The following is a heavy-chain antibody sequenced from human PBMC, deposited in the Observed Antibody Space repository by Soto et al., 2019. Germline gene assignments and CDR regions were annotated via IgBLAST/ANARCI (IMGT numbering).Heavy chain of an antibody. D-gene: IGHD3-22*01. J-gene: IGHJ3*02. CDR3: ARGRSGYYFDI. CDR2: ISSSSSTI. CDR1: GFTFSSYS. V-gene: IGHV3-48*01. Sequence: VQLVESGGGLVQPGGSLRLSCAASGFTFSSYSMNWVRQAPGKGLEWVSYISSSSSTIYYADSVKGRFTISRDNAKNSLYLQMNSLRAEDTAVYYCARGRSGYYFDIWGQGTMVTVSS.